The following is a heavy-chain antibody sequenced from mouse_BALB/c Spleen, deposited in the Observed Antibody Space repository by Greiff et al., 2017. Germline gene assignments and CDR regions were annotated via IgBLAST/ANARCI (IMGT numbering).Heavy chain of an antibody. CDR1: GFTFSSYA. J-gene: IGHJ4*01. Sequence: EVKLMESGGGLVKPGGSLKLSCAASGFTFSSYAMSWVRQTPEKRLEWVASISSGGSTYYPDSVKGRFTISRDNARNILYLKMSSLRSEDTAMYYCARGVVAYYYAMDYWGQGTSVTVSS. CDR2: ISSGGST. D-gene: IGHD1-1*01. V-gene: IGHV5-6-5*01. CDR3: ARGVVAYYYAMDY.